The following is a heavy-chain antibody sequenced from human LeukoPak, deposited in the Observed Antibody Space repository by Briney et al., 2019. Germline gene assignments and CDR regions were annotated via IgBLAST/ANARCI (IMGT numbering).Heavy chain of an antibody. CDR3: ARDGTPSYSSGWVYMDV. CDR2: ISSSGSTI. J-gene: IGHJ6*04. V-gene: IGHV3-48*03. CDR1: GFTFSSYE. D-gene: IGHD6-25*01. Sequence: PGGSLRLSCAASGFTFSSYEMNWVRQAPGKGLEWVSYISSSGSTIHYADSVEGRFTISRDNAKNSLYLQMNSLRGEDTAVYYCARDGTPSYSSGWVYMDVWGKGTTVTISS.